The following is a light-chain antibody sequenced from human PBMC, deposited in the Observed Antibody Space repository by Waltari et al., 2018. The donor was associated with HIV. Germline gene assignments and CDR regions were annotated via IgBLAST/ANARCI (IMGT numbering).Light chain of an antibody. V-gene: IGLV1-40*01. Sequence: QSVLTQPPSVSGAPGQRVTSSCTGGSSNIGADYAVHWYQPIPGTAPKLLISGNKNRPSGVPDRFSASKSGTSASLAITGLQAEDEADYFCQSYDRSLSASVVFGGGTKLTVL. CDR2: GNK. CDR3: QSYDRSLSASVV. J-gene: IGLJ2*01. CDR1: SSNIGADYA.